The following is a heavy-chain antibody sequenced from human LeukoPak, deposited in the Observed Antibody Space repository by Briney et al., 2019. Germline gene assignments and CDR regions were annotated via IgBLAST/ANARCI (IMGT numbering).Heavy chain of an antibody. D-gene: IGHD3-22*01. J-gene: IGHJ4*02. CDR1: GFTFSSYS. Sequence: AGGSLRLSCAASGFTFSSYSMNWVRQAPGKGLEWVSYISRSSSTIYYADSVKGRFTTSRDNAKNSLYLQMNSLRAEDTAVYYCARQGVDYYDTSGYWVFDYWGQGALVTVSS. CDR3: ARQGVDYYDTSGYWVFDY. CDR2: ISRSSSTI. V-gene: IGHV3-48*01.